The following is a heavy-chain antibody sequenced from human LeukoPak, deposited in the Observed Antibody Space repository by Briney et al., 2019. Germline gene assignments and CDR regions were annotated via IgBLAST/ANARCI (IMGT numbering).Heavy chain of an antibody. CDR3: ATADHYYDSSGYLPYYFDY. CDR1: GYTFTSYG. V-gene: IGHV1-18*01. D-gene: IGHD3-22*01. Sequence: ASVKVSCKASGYTFTSYGISWVRQAPGQGLEWMGWISAYNGNTNYAQKLQGRVTMTTDTSTSTAYMELRSLRSEDTAVYYCATADHYYDSSGYLPYYFDYWGQGTLVTVSS. J-gene: IGHJ4*02. CDR2: ISAYNGNT.